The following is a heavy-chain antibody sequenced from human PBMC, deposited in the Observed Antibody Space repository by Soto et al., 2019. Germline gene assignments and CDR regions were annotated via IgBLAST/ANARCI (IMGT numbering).Heavy chain of an antibody. J-gene: IGHJ5*02. Sequence: GGSLRLSCAGSGFTFGYSYMSWIRQAPGKGLEWLSYISPGSRYPAYADSVKGRFTISRDNAKRSLYLQMMSLTAEDTAIYYCVRGGGGGLFDPWGQGTMVTVS. D-gene: IGHD2-15*01. CDR3: VRGGGGGLFDP. CDR1: GFTFGYSY. V-gene: IGHV3-11*06. CDR2: ISPGSRYP.